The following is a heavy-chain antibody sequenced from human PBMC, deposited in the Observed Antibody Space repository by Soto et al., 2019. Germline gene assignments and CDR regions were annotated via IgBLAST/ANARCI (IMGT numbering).Heavy chain of an antibody. CDR2: ISAYNGNT. D-gene: IGHD3-10*01. CDR1: GYTFTSYG. CDR3: AMRGGSGSYPNSYYYYGMDV. Sequence: VASVKVSCKASGYTFTSYGISWVRQAPGQGLEWMGWISAYNGNTNYAQKLQGRVTMTTDTSTSTAYMELRSLRSDDTAVYYCAMRGGSGSYPNSYYYYGMDVWGQGTTVTVSS. V-gene: IGHV1-18*01. J-gene: IGHJ6*02.